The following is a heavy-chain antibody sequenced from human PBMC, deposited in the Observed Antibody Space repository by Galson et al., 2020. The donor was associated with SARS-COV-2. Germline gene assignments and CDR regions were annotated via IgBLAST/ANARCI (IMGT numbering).Heavy chain of an antibody. CDR3: VTWSDEYDDAFDI. D-gene: IGHD3-3*01. CDR2: IYWDDDA. CDR1: GFSLSTTGRG. V-gene: IGHV2-5*04. J-gene: IGHJ3*02. Sequence: SGPTLVKPTQTLTLTCSVSGFSLSTTGRGVGWIRQPPGKAPEWLALIYWDDDARYSPSLESRLTIAKDTSKNQVVLTMMDMDPVDSGTYYCVTWSDEYDDAFDIWGQGTMVSVSS.